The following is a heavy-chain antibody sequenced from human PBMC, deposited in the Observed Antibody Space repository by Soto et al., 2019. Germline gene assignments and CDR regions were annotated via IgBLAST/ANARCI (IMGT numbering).Heavy chain of an antibody. D-gene: IGHD1-1*01. J-gene: IGHJ4*02. CDR3: AKDRIANWNDHYFDY. CDR1: GFTFSSYA. CDR2: ITYSGSNK. Sequence: PGGSLRLSCAASGFTFSSYAMSWVRQAPGKGLEWVAAITYSGSNKYYADSVKGRFTISRDNSKNTLYLQMNSLRAEDTAVYYCAKDRIANWNDHYFDYWGQGTLVTVSS. V-gene: IGHV3-30*18.